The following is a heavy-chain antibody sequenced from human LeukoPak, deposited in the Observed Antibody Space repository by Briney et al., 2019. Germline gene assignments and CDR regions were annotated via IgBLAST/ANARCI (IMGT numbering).Heavy chain of an antibody. CDR2: IRTYDGHA. V-gene: IGHV1-18*01. J-gene: IGHJ4*02. CDR1: GYSFTSYG. D-gene: IGHD1-14*01. Sequence: GASVKVSCKASGYSFTSYGITWVRQAPGQGLEWMGWIRTYDGHANYAQKLQGRVTLTTDTSTVKAYMELRSLRSDDTAVYYCARAPSGFPSGPGDHWGQGTLVTVSS. CDR3: ARAPSGFPSGPGDH.